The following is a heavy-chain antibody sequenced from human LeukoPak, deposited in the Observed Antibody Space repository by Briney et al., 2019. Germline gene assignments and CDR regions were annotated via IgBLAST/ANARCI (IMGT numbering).Heavy chain of an antibody. V-gene: IGHV4-34*01. D-gene: IGHD2-15*01. CDR2: INHSEST. CDR1: GGSFSGYY. Sequence: SETLSLTCTVCGGSFSGYYWRYIRQPPGKGLEWIGEINHSESTNYNPSLKSRVTISVDTSKNQFSLKLSSVTAADTAVYYCARGLKGYCSGGSCSWFDPWGQGTLVTVSS. CDR3: ARGLKGYCSGGSCSWFDP. J-gene: IGHJ5*02.